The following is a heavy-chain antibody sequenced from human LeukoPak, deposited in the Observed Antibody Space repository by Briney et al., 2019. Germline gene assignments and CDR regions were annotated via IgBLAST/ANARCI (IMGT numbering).Heavy chain of an antibody. Sequence: GESPRISRKGSGYSFTSYWISWVRQMPGKGPDWMGRNDPSDSYSDYSPSFQGHVTISADKSISTSYLQWSSLKASGTAMYYCARHDYGDYTFFLYWGQGTLVTVSS. CDR2: NDPSDSYS. CDR1: GYSFTSYW. V-gene: IGHV5-10-1*01. CDR3: ARHDYGDYTFFLY. J-gene: IGHJ4*02. D-gene: IGHD4-17*01.